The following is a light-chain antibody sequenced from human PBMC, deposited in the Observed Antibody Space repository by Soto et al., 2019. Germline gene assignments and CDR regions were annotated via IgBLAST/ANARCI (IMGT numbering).Light chain of an antibody. Sequence: DIQLTQSPSFLSASVGDRVTITCRARQGIRDFLAWYQQKPGQPPKLLIYAASTLQTGVPTRFSGIASGTEFTLIISNLQPADFVIYYCQQFNVYPLTFGGGTKVEIK. J-gene: IGKJ4*01. V-gene: IGKV1-9*01. CDR3: QQFNVYPLT. CDR1: QGIRDF. CDR2: AAS.